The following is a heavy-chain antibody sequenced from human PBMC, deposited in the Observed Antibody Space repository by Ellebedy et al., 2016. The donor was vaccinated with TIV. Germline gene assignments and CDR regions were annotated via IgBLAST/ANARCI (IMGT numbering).Heavy chain of an antibody. Sequence: PGGSLRLSWAASGFTFTSYAMGWVRQAPGKGLAWVSTVSGSGSNTYYADSVKGRFTISRDNSKNTLYLQMNSLRAEDTAVYYCAKATSGSYYYFDYWGQGTLVTVSS. V-gene: IGHV3-23*01. CDR1: GFTFTSYA. J-gene: IGHJ4*02. CDR3: AKATSGSYYYFDY. CDR2: VSGSGSNT. D-gene: IGHD1-26*01.